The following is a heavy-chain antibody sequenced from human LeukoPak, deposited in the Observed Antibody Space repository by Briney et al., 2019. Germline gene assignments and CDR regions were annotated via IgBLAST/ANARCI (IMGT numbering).Heavy chain of an antibody. Sequence: SETLSLTCTASGYSISSGYYWGWIRQPPGKGLEWIGTIYHGGSTYYNPSLKSRVTISVDTSNNQFSLRLSSVTAADTAVYYCARAVRYSSSLFDYWGQGTLVTVSS. J-gene: IGHJ4*02. CDR3: ARAVRYSSSLFDY. CDR1: GYSISSGYY. CDR2: IYHGGST. D-gene: IGHD6-13*01. V-gene: IGHV4-38-2*02.